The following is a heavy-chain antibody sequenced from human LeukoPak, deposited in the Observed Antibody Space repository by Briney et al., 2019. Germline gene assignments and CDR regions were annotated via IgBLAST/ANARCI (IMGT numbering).Heavy chain of an antibody. CDR1: GFTFSTYA. CDR2: IKQDGSEK. Sequence: GGSLRLSCAASGFTFSTYAMTWVRQAPGEGLEWVANIKQDGSEKYYVDSVKGRFTISRDNAKNSLYLQMNSLRAEDTAVYYCARVGRDGYTSDYWGQGTLVTVSS. D-gene: IGHD5-24*01. J-gene: IGHJ4*02. V-gene: IGHV3-7*01. CDR3: ARVGRDGYTSDY.